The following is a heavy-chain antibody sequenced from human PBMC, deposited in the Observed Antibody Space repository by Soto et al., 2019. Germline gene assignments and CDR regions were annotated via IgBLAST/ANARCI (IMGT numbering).Heavy chain of an antibody. V-gene: IGHV4-59*01. CDR1: GGSISSYY. CDR2: IYYSGST. CDR3: ASIYRYYYMDV. J-gene: IGHJ6*03. Sequence: SETLSLTCTVSGGSISSYYWSWIRQPPGKGLEWIGYIYYSGSTNYNPSLKSRVTISVDTSKNQFSLKLSSVTAAGTAVYYCASIYRYYYMDVWGKGTTVTVSS.